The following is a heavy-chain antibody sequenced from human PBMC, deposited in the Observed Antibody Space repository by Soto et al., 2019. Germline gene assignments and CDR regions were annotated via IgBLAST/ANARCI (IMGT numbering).Heavy chain of an antibody. Sequence: PWETLSLTCTVSGGSISSYYWSWIRQPPGKGLEWIGYIYYSGSTNYNPSLKSRVTVSVDTSKNQFSLKLSSVTAADTAVYYCASSNRYSSSWGYYFDYWGQGTLVTVSS. V-gene: IGHV4-59*01. J-gene: IGHJ4*02. D-gene: IGHD6-13*01. CDR1: GGSISSYY. CDR2: IYYSGST. CDR3: ASSNRYSSSWGYYFDY.